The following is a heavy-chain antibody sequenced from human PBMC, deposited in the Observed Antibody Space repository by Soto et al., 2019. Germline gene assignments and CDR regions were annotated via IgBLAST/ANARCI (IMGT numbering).Heavy chain of an antibody. D-gene: IGHD3-3*01. J-gene: IGHJ6*02. CDR3: AXXIAYYDFWSGSSTDV. Sequence: GGSLRLSCAASGFTFSSYGMHWVRQAPGKGLEWVAVISYDGSNKYYADSVKGRFTISRDNSKNTLYLQMNSLRAEDTAVYYCAXXIAYYDFWSGSSTDVWGQGTTVTVSS. CDR2: ISYDGSNK. V-gene: IGHV3-30*03. CDR1: GFTFSSYG.